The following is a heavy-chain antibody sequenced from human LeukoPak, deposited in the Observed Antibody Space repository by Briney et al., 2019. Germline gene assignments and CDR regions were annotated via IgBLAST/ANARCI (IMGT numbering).Heavy chain of an antibody. J-gene: IGHJ5*02. CDR2: INPSGGST. CDR1: GYTFTSYG. D-gene: IGHD3-3*01. V-gene: IGHV1-46*01. CDR3: ARDRCQDYDFWSGPDGFDP. Sequence: ASVNVSCKASGYTFTSYGISWVRQAPGQGLEWMGIINPSGGSTSYAQKFQGRVTMTRDMSTSTVYMELSSLRSEDTAVYYCARDRCQDYDFWSGPDGFDPWVQGTLVTVSS.